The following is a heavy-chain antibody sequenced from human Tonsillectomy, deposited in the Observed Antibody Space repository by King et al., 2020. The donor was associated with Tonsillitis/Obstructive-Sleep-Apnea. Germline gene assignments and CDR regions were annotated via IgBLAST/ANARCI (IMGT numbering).Heavy chain of an antibody. CDR2: IRDSGGST. V-gene: IGHV3-23*04. CDR1: GFTFSTYA. Sequence: VQLVESGGGLVQPGGSLRLSCAASGFTFSTYAMSWVRQAPGKGLEWVSGIRDSGGSTDYADSVKGRFTISRDNSKNTMYLQMNSLRADDTAIYYCAKGYCSGGTCGFDYWGQGTLVTVSS. CDR3: AKGYCSGGTCGFDY. J-gene: IGHJ4*02. D-gene: IGHD2-15*01.